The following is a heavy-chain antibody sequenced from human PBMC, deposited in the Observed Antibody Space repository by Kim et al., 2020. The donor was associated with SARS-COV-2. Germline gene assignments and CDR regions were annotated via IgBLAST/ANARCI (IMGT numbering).Heavy chain of an antibody. V-gene: IGHV7-4-1*02. J-gene: IGHJ4*02. CDR3: ARSKGYITLVRGVTDY. CDR2: VNTNTGKP. D-gene: IGHD3-10*01. Sequence: ASVKVSCKASGYTFTNYAMNWVRQAPGQGLEWMGWVNTNTGKPAYAQVFTGRFVFSLDTSGSTAYLLISSLKAEDTAVYFCARSKGYITLVRGVTDYWGQGTLVTVSS. CDR1: GYTFTNYA.